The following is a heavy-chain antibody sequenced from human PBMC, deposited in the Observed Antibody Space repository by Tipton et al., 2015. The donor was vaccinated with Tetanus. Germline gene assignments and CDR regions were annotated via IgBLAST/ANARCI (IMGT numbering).Heavy chain of an antibody. CDR1: GFTFSRSW. J-gene: IGHJ4*02. CDR2: IKEDGSVK. V-gene: IGHV3-7*01. Sequence: SLRLSCAASGFTFSRSWMTWVRQTPGKGPEWVANIKEDGSVKGYVDSVKGRFTISGDNAKNSLSLQMSSLRGEDTAVYYCAREGYWGQGTLVTVSS. CDR3: AREGY.